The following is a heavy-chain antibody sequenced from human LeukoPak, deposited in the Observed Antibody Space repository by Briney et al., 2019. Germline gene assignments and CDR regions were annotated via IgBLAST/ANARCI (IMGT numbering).Heavy chain of an antibody. Sequence: ASVKVSCKASGYTFTGYYIHWVRQAPGQGLEWMGWINPNSGGTNYAQKFQGRVTMTRDTSISTAYMELSRLRSDDTAVYYCAREKGDYGDLFDYWGQGTLVTVSS. CDR1: GYTFTGYY. D-gene: IGHD4-17*01. V-gene: IGHV1-2*02. CDR2: INPNSGGT. CDR3: AREKGDYGDLFDY. J-gene: IGHJ4*02.